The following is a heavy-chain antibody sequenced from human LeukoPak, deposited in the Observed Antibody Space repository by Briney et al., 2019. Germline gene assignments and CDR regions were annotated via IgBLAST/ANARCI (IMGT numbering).Heavy chain of an antibody. CDR2: ISYSGST. CDR3: ARDKSKGGYDS. D-gene: IGHD5-12*01. CDR1: GGSISSYY. J-gene: IGHJ5*02. V-gene: IGHV4-59*01. Sequence: SETLSLTCTVSGGSISSYYCSWIRQPPGKGLEWIGYISYSGSTNYNPSLKSRVTISVDTSKNQFSLKLSSVTAADTAVYYCARDKSKGGYDSWGQGTLVTVSS.